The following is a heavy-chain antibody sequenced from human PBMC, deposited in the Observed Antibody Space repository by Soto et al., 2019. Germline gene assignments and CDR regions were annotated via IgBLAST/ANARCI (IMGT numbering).Heavy chain of an antibody. CDR3: ARDVMLNYGSGSYFEY. J-gene: IGHJ4*02. D-gene: IGHD3-10*01. V-gene: IGHV1-69*01. CDR2: IIPIFGTA. Sequence: QVQLVQSGAEVKKPGSSVKVSCKASGGTFSSYAISWVRQAPGQGLEWMGGIIPIFGTAHYAQKFQGRVTITADESTSTAYLELSSLRSEDTAVDYCARDVMLNYGSGSYFEYWGQGTMVTVSS. CDR1: GGTFSSYA.